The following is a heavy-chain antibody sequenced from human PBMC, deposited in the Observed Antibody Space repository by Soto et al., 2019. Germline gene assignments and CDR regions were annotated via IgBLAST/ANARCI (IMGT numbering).Heavy chain of an antibody. CDR3: VREGFFTLDF. J-gene: IGHJ4*02. V-gene: IGHV3-72*01. CDR2: TRNKGESYTT. Sequence: EVQLVESGGGLVQPGGSLRLSCAASGLNIRDHYMDWVRQAPGKGLEWVGLTRNKGESYTTEHAASVKGRFVISRDDSKNSVYLQMNSLKTEDTAVYYCVREGFFTLDFWGQGTLVTVSS. CDR1: GLNIRDHY.